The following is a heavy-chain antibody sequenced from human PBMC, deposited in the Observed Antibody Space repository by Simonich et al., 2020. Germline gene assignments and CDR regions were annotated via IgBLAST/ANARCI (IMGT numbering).Heavy chain of an antibody. D-gene: IGHD6-6*01. CDR3: ARDFRLQLVEIGTYYYYGMDV. J-gene: IGHJ6*02. CDR1: GFTFSSYE. V-gene: IGHV3-48*03. CDR2: ISSSGSTI. Sequence: EVQLVESGGGLVQPGGSLRLSCAASGFTFSSYEMNWVRQAPGKGLEWVSYISSSGSTIYYADSVKGRFTISKDKAKNSLYLQMNSLGAEDTAVYYCARDFRLQLVEIGTYYYYGMDVWGQGTTVTVSS.